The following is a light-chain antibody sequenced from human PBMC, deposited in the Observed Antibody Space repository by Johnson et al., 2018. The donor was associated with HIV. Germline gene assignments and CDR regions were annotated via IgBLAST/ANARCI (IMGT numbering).Light chain of an antibody. V-gene: IGLV1-51*01. CDR1: SSNIGNNY. CDR3: GTWVSSLSAYV. CDR2: DNN. Sequence: QLVLTQPPSVSAAPGQKVTISCSGSSSNIGNNYVSWYQQLPGTAPKLLIYDNNKRPSGIPDRFSGSKSGTSATLGITGLQTGDEADYYCGTWVSSLSAYVFLTGTMAPV. J-gene: IGLJ1*01.